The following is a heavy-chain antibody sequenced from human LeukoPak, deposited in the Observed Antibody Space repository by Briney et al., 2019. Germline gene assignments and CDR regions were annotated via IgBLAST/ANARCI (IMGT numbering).Heavy chain of an antibody. Sequence: GGSLRLSCAASGFTFSSYEMNWVRQAPGKGLEWVSYISSSGSTINYADSAKGRFTISRDNAKNSLYLQMNSLRAEDTAVYYCARDPSRGLYYFDHWGQGTLVTVSS. CDR3: ARDPSRGLYYFDH. CDR1: GFTFSSYE. V-gene: IGHV3-48*03. D-gene: IGHD3-10*01. CDR2: ISSSGSTI. J-gene: IGHJ4*02.